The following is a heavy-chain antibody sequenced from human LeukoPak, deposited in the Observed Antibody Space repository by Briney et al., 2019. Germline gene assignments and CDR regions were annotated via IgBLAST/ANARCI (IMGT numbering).Heavy chain of an antibody. J-gene: IGHJ4*01. V-gene: IGHV3-43D*04. CDR2: INRGGSTT. D-gene: IGHD3-10*01. CDR1: GFTFDDYT. CDR3: AGSFGDVKNF. Sequence: GGSLRLSCEGSGFTFDDYTMHWVRQAPGKGLEWVSLINRGGSTTVYAESVKGRFTISRDNAKNSLYLQMNSLRAEDTAVYYCAGSFGDVKNFWGQGTLVTVSS.